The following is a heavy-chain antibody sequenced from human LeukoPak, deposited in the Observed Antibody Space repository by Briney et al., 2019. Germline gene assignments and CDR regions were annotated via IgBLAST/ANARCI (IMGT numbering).Heavy chain of an antibody. CDR2: INHSGST. D-gene: IGHD5-18*01. CDR1: GGSFSGYY. J-gene: IGHJ4*02. CDR3: ARGEGPYSK. Sequence: PSETLSLTCAVYGGSFSGYYWSWIRQPPGKGLEWIGEINHSGSTNYNPSLKSRVTISVDTSKNQFSLKLSSVTAADTAVYYCARGEGPYSKWGQGTLATVSS. V-gene: IGHV4-34*01.